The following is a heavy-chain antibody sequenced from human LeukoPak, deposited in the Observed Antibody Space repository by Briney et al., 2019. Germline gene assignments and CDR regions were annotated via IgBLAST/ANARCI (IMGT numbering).Heavy chain of an antibody. CDR3: AKDRITMAPKPDWFDP. CDR1: GFTFSSYA. CDR2: ISGSGGST. V-gene: IGHV3-23*01. J-gene: IGHJ5*02. D-gene: IGHD3-10*01. Sequence: GGSLRLSCAASGFTFSSYAMRWVRQAPGKGLEWVSAISGSGGSTYYADTVKGRFTISRDNSKNTLYLQTNSLRAEDTAVYYCAKDRITMAPKPDWFDPWGQGTLVTVSS.